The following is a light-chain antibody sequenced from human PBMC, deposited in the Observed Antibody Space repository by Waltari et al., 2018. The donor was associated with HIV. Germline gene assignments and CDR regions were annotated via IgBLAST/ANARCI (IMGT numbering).Light chain of an antibody. CDR1: SSDVGGYNY. J-gene: IGLJ2*01. CDR3: SSYSGSNTVV. V-gene: IGLV2-8*01. Sequence: QSALTQPPSASGSPGQSVTISCTGTSSDVGGYNYVSWYHQLPGRARKRVVWDVTERPVGVPGGFAGAKAGNRASLTVSGLQAEDEADYFCSSYSGSNTVVFGGGTKLTVL. CDR2: DVT.